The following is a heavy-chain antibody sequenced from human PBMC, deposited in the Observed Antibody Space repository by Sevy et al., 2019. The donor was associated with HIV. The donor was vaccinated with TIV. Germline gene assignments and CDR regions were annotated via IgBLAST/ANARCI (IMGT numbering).Heavy chain of an antibody. V-gene: IGHV3-30-3*01. Sequence: GGSLRLSCAASGFTFSSYAMHWVRQAPGKGLEWVAVISYDGSNKYYADSVKGRFTISRDNSKNTLYLQMNSLRAEDTAVYYCARDWDYGDYSKYYYYYYMDVWGKGTTVTVSS. CDR1: GFTFSSYA. CDR2: ISYDGSNK. D-gene: IGHD4-17*01. J-gene: IGHJ6*03. CDR3: ARDWDYGDYSKYYYYYYMDV.